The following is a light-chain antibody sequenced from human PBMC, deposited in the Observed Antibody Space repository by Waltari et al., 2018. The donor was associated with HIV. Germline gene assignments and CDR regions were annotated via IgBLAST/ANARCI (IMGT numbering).Light chain of an antibody. CDR3: QQYGSSPLFT. CDR1: QNVGGNY. J-gene: IGKJ3*01. Sequence: ETVLTQSPGTMSLSPGARANLSCRASQNVGGNYLAWYHHRPGQTPRLLIYDASSRATGIPDRCSGSGSGTEFTLTITRLEPEDFAVYYCQQYGSSPLFTFGPGTKVDIK. CDR2: DAS. V-gene: IGKV3-20*01.